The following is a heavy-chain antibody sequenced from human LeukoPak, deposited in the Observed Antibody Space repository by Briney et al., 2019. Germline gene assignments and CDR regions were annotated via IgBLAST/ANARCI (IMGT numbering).Heavy chain of an antibody. Sequence: SETLSLTCTASGGSISSHYWSWIRQPPGKGLEWIGYIYYSGSTNYNPSLKSRVTISVDTSKNQFSLKLSSVTAADTAVYYCARDREIFDYWGQGTLVTVSS. CDR3: ARDREIFDY. CDR2: IYYSGST. J-gene: IGHJ4*02. CDR1: GGSISSHY. V-gene: IGHV4-59*11.